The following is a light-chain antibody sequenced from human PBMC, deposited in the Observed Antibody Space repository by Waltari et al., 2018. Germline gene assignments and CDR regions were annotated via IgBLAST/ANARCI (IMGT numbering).Light chain of an antibody. V-gene: IGKV1-5*03. CDR2: TAS. J-gene: IGKJ3*01. CDR3: QQYVSDSVT. Sequence: DIQMTQSPSTLSASVGDRVAITCRASQSIRGRLAWYQQKPGKAPKLLIWTASNLYSGVPSRFSGSGSGTEFTLTISSLQPDDVATYYCQQYVSDSVTFGPGTKVDVK. CDR1: QSIRGR.